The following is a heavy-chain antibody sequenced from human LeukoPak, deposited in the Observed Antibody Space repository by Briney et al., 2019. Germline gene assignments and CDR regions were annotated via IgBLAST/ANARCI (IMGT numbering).Heavy chain of an antibody. CDR3: ARDVAAADSSAFDI. CDR1: GFTFDDYG. J-gene: IGHJ3*02. V-gene: IGHV3-20*04. Sequence: GGSLRLSCAASGFTFDDYGMSWVRQAPGKGLEWVSGINWNGGSTGYADSVKGRFTISRDNAKNSLYLQMNSLRAEDTALYYCARDVAAADSSAFDIWGQGTMVTVSS. D-gene: IGHD6-13*01. CDR2: INWNGGST.